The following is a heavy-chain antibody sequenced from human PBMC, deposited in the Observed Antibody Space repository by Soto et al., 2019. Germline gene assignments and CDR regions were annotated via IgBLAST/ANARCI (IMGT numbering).Heavy chain of an antibody. Sequence: EVQLVESGGGLVQPGGSLRLSCAASGFTFSSYWMHWVRQAPGKGLVWVSRINSDGSSTSYADSVKGRFTISRDNAKNTLXXXXXXXXAXXXXXXXXXXXXXXVAAATREDYWGQGTLVTVSS. V-gene: IGHV3-74*01. D-gene: IGHD2-15*01. J-gene: IGHJ4*02. CDR3: XXXXXXVAAATREDY. CDR2: INSDGSST. CDR1: GFTFSSYW.